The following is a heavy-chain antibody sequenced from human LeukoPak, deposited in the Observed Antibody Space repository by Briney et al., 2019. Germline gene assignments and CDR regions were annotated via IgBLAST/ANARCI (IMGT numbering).Heavy chain of an antibody. V-gene: IGHV4-39*01. Sequence: SETLSLTCTVSGGSISSSSYYWGWIRQPPGKGLEWIGSIYYSGTTYYNPSLKSRVTVSRDTSKNQFSLKLSSITDADTAVYYCARLTSQPAYSDFSGQGTLVTVSS. J-gene: IGHJ4*02. CDR1: GGSISSSSYY. CDR2: IYYSGTT. CDR3: ARLTSQPAYSDF. D-gene: IGHD2-21*01.